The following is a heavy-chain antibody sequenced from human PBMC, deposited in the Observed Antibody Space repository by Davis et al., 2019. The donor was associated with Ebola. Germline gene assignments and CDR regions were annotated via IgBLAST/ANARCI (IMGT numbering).Heavy chain of an antibody. CDR1: GYTFTNYG. Sequence: AASVKVSCMTSGYTFTNYGISWVRQAPGQGLEWVGWISGDSDSTNYAQKFQGRVTLTTDTPTSTANMELKSLTSDDTAVYYCARGPPGIAISLGSYWGQGTLVTVSS. V-gene: IGHV1-18*01. CDR3: ARGPPGIAISLGSY. D-gene: IGHD6-13*01. CDR2: ISGDSDST. J-gene: IGHJ4*02.